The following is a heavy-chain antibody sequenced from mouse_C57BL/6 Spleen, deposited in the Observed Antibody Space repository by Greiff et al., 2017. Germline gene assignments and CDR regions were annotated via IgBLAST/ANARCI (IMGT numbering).Heavy chain of an antibody. Sequence: EVQLQQSGPELVKPGASVKISCKASGYTFTDYYMNWVKQSHGKSLQWIGDINPNNGGTSYNQKFKGKATLTVDKSSSTAYMELRSLTSEDSAVYYCATYYYGDGYWGQGTTLTVSS. CDR3: ATYYYGDGY. CDR2: INPNNGGT. D-gene: IGHD1-1*01. J-gene: IGHJ2*01. V-gene: IGHV1-26*01. CDR1: GYTFTDYY.